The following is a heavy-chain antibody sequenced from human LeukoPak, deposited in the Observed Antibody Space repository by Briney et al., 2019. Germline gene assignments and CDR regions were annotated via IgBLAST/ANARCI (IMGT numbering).Heavy chain of an antibody. Sequence: GGSLRLSCAASGFTLSSYAMSWVRQAPGKGLEWVSAISDSGNTYHADSVKGRFTISRDNSKNTLYLQMNSLRAEDTAVYYCAKSIVVVVAATPGYYFDYWGQGTLVTVSS. CDR3: AKSIVVVVAATPGYYFDY. CDR1: GFTLSSYA. D-gene: IGHD2-15*01. V-gene: IGHV3-23*01. CDR2: ISDSGNT. J-gene: IGHJ4*02.